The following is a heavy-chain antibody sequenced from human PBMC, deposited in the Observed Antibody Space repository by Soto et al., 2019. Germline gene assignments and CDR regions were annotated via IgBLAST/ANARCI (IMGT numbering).Heavy chain of an antibody. CDR2: ISYAGSIK. D-gene: IGHD3-10*01. CDR1: GFTFSSHS. Sequence: QVQLVESGGGVVQPGRSLRLSCAASGFTFSSHSIQWVRQAPGKGLEWVAVISYAGSIKYYADSVTGRFTISRDNSKNTAYLQMNSLRAEDTAVFYCAREWSTSGDLDYWGQGTLVIVSS. CDR3: AREWSTSGDLDY. V-gene: IGHV3-30-3*01. J-gene: IGHJ4*02.